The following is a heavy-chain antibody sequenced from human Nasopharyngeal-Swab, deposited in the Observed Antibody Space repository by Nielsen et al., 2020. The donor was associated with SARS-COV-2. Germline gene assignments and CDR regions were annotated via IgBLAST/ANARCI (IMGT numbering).Heavy chain of an antibody. CDR2: INPSGGST. V-gene: IGHV1-46*01. J-gene: IGHJ4*02. CDR3: ARVFSGTYSQFDY. Sequence: WVRQAPGQGLEWMGIINPSGGSTGYAQKFQGRVTMTRDTSMSTVYMELSSLRSEDTAVYYCARVFSGTYSQFDYWGQGTLVTVSS. D-gene: IGHD1-26*01.